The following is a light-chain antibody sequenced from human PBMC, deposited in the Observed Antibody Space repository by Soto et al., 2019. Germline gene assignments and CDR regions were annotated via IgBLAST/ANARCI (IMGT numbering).Light chain of an antibody. CDR1: SSDVGGYNY. J-gene: IGLJ2*01. CDR2: EVS. CDR3: SSYTSSSTLVV. Sequence: QSVLTQPASVPGSPGQSITISCTGTSSDVGGYNYVSWCQQHPGKAPKLMIYEVSNRPSGVSNRFSGSKSGNTASLTISGLQAEDEADYYCSSYTSSSTLVVFGGGTQLTVL. V-gene: IGLV2-14*01.